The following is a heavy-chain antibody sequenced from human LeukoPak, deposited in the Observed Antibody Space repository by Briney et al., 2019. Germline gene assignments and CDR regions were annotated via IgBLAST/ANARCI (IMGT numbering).Heavy chain of an antibody. CDR3: ANAHEAGGQLIDY. V-gene: IGHV3-21*01. D-gene: IGHD6-6*01. J-gene: IGHJ4*02. CDR2: ISSGSSYI. CDR1: GFTFSRYS. Sequence: GGSLRLSCAASGFTFSRYSMNWVRQAPGKGLEWVSSISSGSSYIYYADSVKGRFTISRDNAKNTLYLQMNSLRAEDTAVYYCANAHEAGGQLIDYWGQGTLVTVSS.